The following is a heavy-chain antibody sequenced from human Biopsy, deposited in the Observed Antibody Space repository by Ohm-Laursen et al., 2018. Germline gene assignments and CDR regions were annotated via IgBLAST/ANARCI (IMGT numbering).Heavy chain of an antibody. J-gene: IGHJ4*02. V-gene: IGHV4-59*04. CDR3: AQTRNDYGGFYFDY. Sequence: SDTLSLTCPVSGDSVTKYYWGWIRQPPGKGLEWIRTIRNTYFCTSLKSRVTMSEATSKNQFSLKLSSVPAADTGVYYCAQTRNDYGGFYFDYWGRGALVTVSS. CDR1: GDSVTKYY. D-gene: IGHD4/OR15-4a*01. CDR2: IRNT.